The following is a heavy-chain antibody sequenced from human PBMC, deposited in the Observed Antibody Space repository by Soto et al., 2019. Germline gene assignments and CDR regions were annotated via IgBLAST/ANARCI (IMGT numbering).Heavy chain of an antibody. CDR3: ARENPTRGGGAFDI. D-gene: IGHD3-16*01. Sequence: AGGSLRLSCAASGFTFSSYSMNWVRQAPGKGLEWVSYISSSSNTIYYADPVKGRFTISRDNAKNSLYLQMNSLRAEDTAVYHCARENPTRGGGAFDIWGQGTMVTVSS. CDR1: GFTFSSYS. J-gene: IGHJ3*02. CDR2: ISSSSNTI. V-gene: IGHV3-48*01.